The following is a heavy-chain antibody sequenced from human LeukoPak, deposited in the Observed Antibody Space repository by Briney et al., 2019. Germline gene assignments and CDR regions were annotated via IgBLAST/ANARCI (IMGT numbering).Heavy chain of an antibody. CDR2: ISYVGSNK. J-gene: IGHJ4*02. Sequence: GRSLRLSCAASGFTFSSYAMHWVRQAPGKGLEWVAVISYVGSNKYYADSVKGRFTISRDNSKNTLYLQMNSLRAEDTAVYYCARDRSYDFWSGSLTDYWGQGTLVTVSS. CDR3: ARDRSYDFWSGSLTDY. D-gene: IGHD3-3*01. V-gene: IGHV3-30-3*01. CDR1: GFTFSSYA.